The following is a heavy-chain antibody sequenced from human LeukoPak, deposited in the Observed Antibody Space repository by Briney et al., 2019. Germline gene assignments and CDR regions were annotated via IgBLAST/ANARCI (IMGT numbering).Heavy chain of an antibody. CDR1: GFTFSSYS. CDR2: ISSSSSYI. D-gene: IGHD2-2*01. J-gene: IGHJ4*02. Sequence: PGGSLRPSCAASGFTFSSYSMNWVRQAPGKGLEWVSSISSSSSYIYYADSVKGRFTISRDNAKNSLYLQMNSLRAEDTAVYYCARSLEKPAAPFDYWGQGTLVTVSS. V-gene: IGHV3-21*01. CDR3: ARSLEKPAAPFDY.